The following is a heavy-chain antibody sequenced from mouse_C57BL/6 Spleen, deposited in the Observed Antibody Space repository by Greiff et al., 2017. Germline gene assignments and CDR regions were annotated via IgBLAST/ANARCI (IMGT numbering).Heavy chain of an antibody. CDR2: INPNNGGP. D-gene: IGHD2-4*01. V-gene: IGHV1-26*01. J-gene: IGHJ3*01. CDR1: GYTFTDYY. CDR3: ARSPIYYDYDGFAY. Sequence: EVQLQQSGPELVKPGASVKISCKASGYTFTDYYMNWVKQSHGKSLEWIGDINPNNGGPSYNQKFKGKATLTVDKSSSTAYMELRSLTSEDSAVYYCARSPIYYDYDGFAYWGQGTLVTVSA.